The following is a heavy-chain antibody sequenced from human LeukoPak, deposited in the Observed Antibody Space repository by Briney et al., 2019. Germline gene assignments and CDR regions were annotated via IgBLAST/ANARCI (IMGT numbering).Heavy chain of an antibody. CDR2: ISGGSGTT. D-gene: IGHD3-9*01. Sequence: GGSLRLSCVASGFTFSSYWMHWVRQAPGKGLEWVSGISGGSGTTYYAYYADSVKGRFTISRDNSKNTLYLQMNSLRAEDTAVYYCAKFDEALTGYFGYWGQGTLVTVSS. J-gene: IGHJ4*02. CDR1: GFTFSSYW. V-gene: IGHV3-23*01. CDR3: AKFDEALTGYFGY.